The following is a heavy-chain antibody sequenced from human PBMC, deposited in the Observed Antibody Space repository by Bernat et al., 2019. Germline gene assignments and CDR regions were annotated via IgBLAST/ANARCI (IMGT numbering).Heavy chain of an antibody. Sequence: EVQLLESGGGLVQPGGSLRLSCAPSGFTFSSYAMSWVRQAPGKGLEWVSAISGSGGSTYYADAVKGRFTISRENSKNTLYLQMNSLRAEDTAVYYCAEALGGQSRYFDYWGQGTLVTVSS. CDR2: ISGSGGST. J-gene: IGHJ4*02. V-gene: IGHV3-23*01. CDR3: AEALGGQSRYFDY. D-gene: IGHD3-16*01. CDR1: GFTFSSYA.